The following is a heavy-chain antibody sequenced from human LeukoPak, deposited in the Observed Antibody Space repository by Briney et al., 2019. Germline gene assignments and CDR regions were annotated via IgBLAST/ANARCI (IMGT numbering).Heavy chain of an antibody. J-gene: IGHJ4*02. CDR3: AQRQGHAFDN. V-gene: IGHV3-23*01. CDR2: ISGSGGST. Sequence: GGSLRLSCAASGFTFSSYAMSWVRQAPGKGLEWVSSISGSGGSTYYADSVRGRFTISRDNSKSTLYLQMNSLRAEDTAIYYCAQRQGHAFDNWGQGTLVTVSS. CDR1: GFTFSSYA.